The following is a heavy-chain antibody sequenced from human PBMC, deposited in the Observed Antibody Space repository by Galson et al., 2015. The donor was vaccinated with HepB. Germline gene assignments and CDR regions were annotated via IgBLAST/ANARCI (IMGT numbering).Heavy chain of an antibody. V-gene: IGHV3-15*01. J-gene: IGHJ5*02. CDR2: TKSKTDGETT. CDR3: TTDVYYSTYWSWLDP. Sequence: SLRLSCAASGFPFNSAWMTWVRQAPGRGLEWVGRTKSKTDGETTDYAAPVKGRFTISRDDSKNSLYLQMNSLKTEDTAVYYCTTDVYYSTYWSWLDPWGQGTLVTVSS. CDR1: GFPFNSAW. D-gene: IGHD2-8*02.